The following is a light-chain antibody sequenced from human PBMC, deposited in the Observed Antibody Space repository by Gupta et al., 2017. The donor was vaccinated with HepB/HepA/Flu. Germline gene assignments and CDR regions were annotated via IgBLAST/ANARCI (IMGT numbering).Light chain of an antibody. J-gene: IGKJ3*01. CDR1: QVIGNY. CDR3: KKYNSAPFT. CDR2: YSS. Sequence: DIQMTQSPSSLSASVGDRVTITCRARQVIGNYLAWFQQKPGKVPKLLIYYSSNLQSWVPSRFSGSASGTDFTLTINNLQPEDVATYYCKKYNSAPFTFGPGTKVD. V-gene: IGKV1-27*01.